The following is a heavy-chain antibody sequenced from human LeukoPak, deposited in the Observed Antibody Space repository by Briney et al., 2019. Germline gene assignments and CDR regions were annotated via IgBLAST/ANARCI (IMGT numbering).Heavy chain of an antibody. V-gene: IGHV1-8*01. CDR2: MNPNSGNT. Sequence: VASVKVSCKASGYTFTTHDINWVRQATGQGLEWMGWMNPNSGNTGYEQKFQGRVTMTTNTSISTAYMELSSLRSDDTAVYYCARGRYYYDSSAYSDAFDIWGQGTLVTVSS. D-gene: IGHD3-22*01. CDR3: ARGRYYYDSSAYSDAFDI. J-gene: IGHJ3*02. CDR1: GYTFTTHD.